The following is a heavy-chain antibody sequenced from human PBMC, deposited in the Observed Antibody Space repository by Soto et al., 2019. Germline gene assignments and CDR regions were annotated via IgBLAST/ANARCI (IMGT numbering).Heavy chain of an antibody. D-gene: IGHD3-10*01. CDR2: ISGGGDTT. J-gene: IGHJ4*02. Sequence: EVQLLESGGGLVQPGGSLRLSCAASGFKFNNYAMTWVRQAPGKGLEWVSAISGGGDTTSYADSVKGRFTVSRDGSKNTLYLQRSSLRAEDTALYYCAKGRGGSGSLTPRVDFWGQGTLVTVSS. CDR3: AKGRGGSGSLTPRVDF. CDR1: GFKFNNYA. V-gene: IGHV3-23*01.